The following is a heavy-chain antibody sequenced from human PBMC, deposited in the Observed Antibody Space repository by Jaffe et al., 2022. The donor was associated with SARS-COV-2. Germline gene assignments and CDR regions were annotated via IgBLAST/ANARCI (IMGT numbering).Heavy chain of an antibody. D-gene: IGHD1-26*01. J-gene: IGHJ4*02. CDR3: AKSGGRYAGPFDY. Sequence: EVQLVESGGGLVQPGGSLRLSCAASGFTFSNYGMSWVRQAPGKGLEWVSPISASGDTTRYVDSVKGRFTISRDNSKNTLYLQMNSLRAEDTAVYYCAKSGGRYAGPFDYWGQGTLVTVSS. CDR2: ISASGDTT. V-gene: IGHV3-23*04. CDR1: GFTFSNYG.